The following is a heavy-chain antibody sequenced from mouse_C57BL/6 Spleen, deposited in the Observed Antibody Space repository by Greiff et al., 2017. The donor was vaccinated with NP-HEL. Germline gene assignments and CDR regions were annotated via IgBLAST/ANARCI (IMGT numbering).Heavy chain of an antibody. Sequence: VMLVESGPGLVAPSQSLSITCTVSGFSLTSYGVHWVRQPPGKGLEWLVVIWSDGSTTYNSALKSRLSISKDNSKSQVFLKMNSLQTDDTAMYYCARGDWDDYYAMDYWGQGTSVTVSS. D-gene: IGHD4-1*01. V-gene: IGHV2-6*03. J-gene: IGHJ4*01. CDR3: ARGDWDDYYAMDY. CDR2: IWSDGST. CDR1: GFSLTSYG.